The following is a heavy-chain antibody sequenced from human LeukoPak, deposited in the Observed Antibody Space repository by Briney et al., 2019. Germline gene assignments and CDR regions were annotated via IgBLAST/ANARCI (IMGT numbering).Heavy chain of an antibody. Sequence: SVKVSCKASGGTFSSYAISWVRQAPGQGLEWMGRIIPIFGTANYAQKFQGRVTITTDESTSTAYMELSSLRSEDTAVCYCARAPHPIVANRGVYWFDPWGQGTLVTVSS. J-gene: IGHJ5*02. CDR2: IIPIFGTA. D-gene: IGHD5-12*01. V-gene: IGHV1-69*05. CDR3: ARAPHPIVANRGVYWFDP. CDR1: GGTFSSYA.